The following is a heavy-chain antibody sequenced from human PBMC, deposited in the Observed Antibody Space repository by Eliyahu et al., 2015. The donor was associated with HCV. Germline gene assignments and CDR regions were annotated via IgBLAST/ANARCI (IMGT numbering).Heavy chain of an antibody. Sequence: QLQLLESGPGLVKSSETLSLTCTVSGGSLSTSGNYWAWIRQSPGRGLEWIGSIYYDGSTYYNPSLESRVTVSVDTSKNQLSLKVTSVTAADTAVYYCAARGLLVAAVWGQGTLVTVSS. D-gene: IGHD2-15*01. CDR2: IYYDGST. CDR1: GGSLSTSGNY. V-gene: IGHV4-39*01. J-gene: IGHJ4*02. CDR3: AARGLLVAAV.